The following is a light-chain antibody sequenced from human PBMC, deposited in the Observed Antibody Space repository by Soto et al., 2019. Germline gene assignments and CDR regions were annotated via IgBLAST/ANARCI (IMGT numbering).Light chain of an antibody. CDR3: QQYNSYPLT. CDR1: QSISNW. CDR2: EAS. Sequence: DIQMTQSPSTLSASVGDRVTITCRASQSISNWLAWYQQKPGKAPKLLIYEASILETGVPSRFTGSGSDTEFTLTISSLQPDDFAAYFCQQYNSYPLTFGGTTKVDI. J-gene: IGKJ4*01. V-gene: IGKV1-5*03.